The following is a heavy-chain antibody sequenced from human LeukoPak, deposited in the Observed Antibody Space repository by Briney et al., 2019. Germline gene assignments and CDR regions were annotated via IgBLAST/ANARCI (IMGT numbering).Heavy chain of an antibody. V-gene: IGHV3-23*01. J-gene: IGHJ4*02. CDR2: ISPSGGIT. Sequence: GGTLRLSCAASGFTFSTYGMNWVRQAPGKGLEWVSGISPSGGITYYLDSVKGRFTISRDTSKNTLYLQMNSLRVEDTAVYFCARAGGDISGYWDYWGQGTLVTVSS. CDR1: GFTFSTYG. CDR3: ARAGGDISGYWDY. D-gene: IGHD3-22*01.